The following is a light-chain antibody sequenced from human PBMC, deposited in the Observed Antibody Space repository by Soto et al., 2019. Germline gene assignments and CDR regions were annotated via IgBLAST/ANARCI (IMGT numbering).Light chain of an antibody. V-gene: IGLV2-14*01. J-gene: IGLJ3*02. CDR2: EVS. CDR1: SSDVGGYNY. CDR3: SSYTSSSTRV. Sequence: QSALTQPASVSGSPGQSITISCTGTSSDVGGYNYVSWYQQHPGKAPKLVIYEVSNRPSGVSNRFSGSKSSNTASLTISGLQAEDEDDYYCSSYTSSSTRVFGRGTKLTVL.